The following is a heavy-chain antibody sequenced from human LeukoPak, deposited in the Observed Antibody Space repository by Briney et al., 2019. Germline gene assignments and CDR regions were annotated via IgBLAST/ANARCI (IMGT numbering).Heavy chain of an antibody. D-gene: IGHD3-22*01. Sequence: PSETLSLTCTVSGVSISTYYGTWIRQPPGKGLEWIGNIDYSGNTKYNPSLKSRVTISVDTSKSQFSLKLSSVTAADTAVYYCARWYYDSSGYRYFDYWGQGTLVTVSS. CDR2: IDYSGNT. CDR1: GVSISTYY. J-gene: IGHJ4*02. V-gene: IGHV4-59*01. CDR3: ARWYYDSSGYRYFDY.